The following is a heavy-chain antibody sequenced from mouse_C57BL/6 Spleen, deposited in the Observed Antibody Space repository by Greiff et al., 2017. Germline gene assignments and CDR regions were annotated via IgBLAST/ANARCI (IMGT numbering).Heavy chain of an antibody. CDR3: ARREITTVVGGY. J-gene: IGHJ2*01. CDR2: IHPNSGST. V-gene: IGHV1-64*01. D-gene: IGHD1-1*01. Sequence: VQLQQPGAELVKPGASVKLSCKASGYTFTSYWMHWVKQRPGQGLEWIGMIHPNSGSTNYNEKFKSKATLTVDKSSSTAYMQLSSLTSEDSAVYYCARREITTVVGGYWGQGTTLTVSS. CDR1: GYTFTSYW.